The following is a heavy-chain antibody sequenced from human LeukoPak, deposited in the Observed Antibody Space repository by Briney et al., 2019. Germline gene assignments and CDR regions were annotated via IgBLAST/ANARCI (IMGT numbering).Heavy chain of an antibody. CDR1: GYTFTSYY. CDR3: ARDPTTSIAVAGTEDAFDI. CDR2: INPSGGST. Sequence: ASVKVSCKASGYTFTSYYIHWVRQAPGQGLEWMGIINPSGGSTSYAQKFQGRVTMTRDTSTSTVYMELSSLRSEDTAVYYCARDPTTSIAVAGTEDAFDIWGQGTMVTVSS. J-gene: IGHJ3*02. D-gene: IGHD6-19*01. V-gene: IGHV1-46*01.